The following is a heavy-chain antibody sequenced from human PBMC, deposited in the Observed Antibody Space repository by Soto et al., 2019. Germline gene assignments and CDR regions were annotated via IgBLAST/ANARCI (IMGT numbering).Heavy chain of an antibody. J-gene: IGHJ4*02. D-gene: IGHD2-2*01. CDR2: ISSDGSNK. V-gene: IGHV3-30*18. CDR1: GFTFSTYG. CDR3: AKPSPGYCSSTRCPYYFDY. Sequence: GGSLRLSCVASGFTFSTYGMHWVRQAPGKGLEWVAVISSDGSNKYYADSVKGRFTISRDNSKNTLYLQMNSLRDEDTAVYYCAKPSPGYCSSTRCPYYFDYWGQGTLVTVSS.